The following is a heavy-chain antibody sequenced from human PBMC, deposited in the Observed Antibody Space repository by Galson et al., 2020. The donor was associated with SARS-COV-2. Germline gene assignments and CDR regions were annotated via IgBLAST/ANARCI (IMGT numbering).Heavy chain of an antibody. D-gene: IGHD1-26*01. V-gene: IGHV3-30*04. CDR3: ARDVSGGASDI. J-gene: IGHJ3*02. CDR2: ISHDGRIE. Sequence: GGSLRLSCAASGFAFSNYAMHWIRQAPGKGLDWVAVISHDGRIEVYADSVKGRFTISRDNSENMVFLQVNSLRADDTALYYCARDVSGGASDIWGQGTMVTVSS. CDR1: GFAFSNYA.